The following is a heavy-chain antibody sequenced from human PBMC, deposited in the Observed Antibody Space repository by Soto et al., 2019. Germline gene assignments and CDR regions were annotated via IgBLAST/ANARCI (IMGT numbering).Heavy chain of an antibody. V-gene: IGHV3-33*01. CDR3: ARDLGLGSSWHPVWYYYYGMDV. CDR1: GFTFSSYG. D-gene: IGHD6-13*01. J-gene: IGHJ6*02. Sequence: GGSLRLSCAASGFTFSSYGMHWVRQAPGKGLEWVAVIWYDGSNKYYADSVKGRFTISRDNSKNTLYLQMNSLRAEDTAVYYCARDLGLGSSWHPVWYYYYGMDVWGQGTTVTSP. CDR2: IWYDGSNK.